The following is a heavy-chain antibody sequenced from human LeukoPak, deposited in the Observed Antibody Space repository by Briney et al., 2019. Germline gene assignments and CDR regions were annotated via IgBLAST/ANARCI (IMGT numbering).Heavy chain of an antibody. D-gene: IGHD3-9*01. Sequence: PSQTLSLTCTVSGGSISSGSYYWSWIRQPAGKGLEWIGHIYTSGSTNSNPSLKSRVTISLDTSKNQFPLKLSSVTAADTAVYYCARGVRGNNPVPIRYFDWSTLYYFDYWGQGTLVTVSS. CDR1: GGSISSGSYY. CDR2: IYTSGST. J-gene: IGHJ4*02. CDR3: ARGVRGNNPVPIRYFDWSTLYYFDY. V-gene: IGHV4-61*09.